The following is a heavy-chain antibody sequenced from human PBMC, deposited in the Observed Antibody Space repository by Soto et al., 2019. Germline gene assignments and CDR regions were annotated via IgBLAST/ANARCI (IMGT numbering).Heavy chain of an antibody. CDR2: INHSGST. D-gene: IGHD6-19*01. CDR1: GGSFSGYY. V-gene: IGHV4-34*01. CDR3: ARSNPSSGWYIDY. Sequence: SETLSLTCAVYGGSFSGYYWSWIRQPPGKGLEWIGEINHSGSTNYNPSLKSRVTISVDTSKNQFSLKLSSVTAADTAVYYCARSNPSSGWYIDYWGQGTLVTVSS. J-gene: IGHJ4*02.